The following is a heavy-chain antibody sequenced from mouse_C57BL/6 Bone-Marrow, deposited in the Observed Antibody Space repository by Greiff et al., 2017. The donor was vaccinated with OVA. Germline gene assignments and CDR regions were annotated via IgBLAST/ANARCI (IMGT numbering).Heavy chain of an antibody. Sequence: VQLQQPGAELVRPGSSVKLSCKASGYTFTSYWMDWVKQRPGQGLEWIGNIYPSDSETHYNQKFKDKATLTVDKSSSTAYMQLSSLTSEDSAVYYCARWIYYYGSSYFDYWGQGTTLTVSS. CDR3: ARWIYYYGSSYFDY. V-gene: IGHV1-61*01. CDR1: GYTFTSYW. D-gene: IGHD1-1*01. CDR2: IYPSDSET. J-gene: IGHJ2*01.